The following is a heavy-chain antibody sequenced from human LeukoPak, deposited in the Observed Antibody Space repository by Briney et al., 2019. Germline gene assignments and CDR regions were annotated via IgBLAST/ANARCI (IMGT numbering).Heavy chain of an antibody. D-gene: IGHD3-22*01. CDR2: IIPILGIA. Sequence: SVKVSCKASGGTFSSYAISWVRQAPGQGLEWMGRIIPILGIANYAQKLQGRVTVTTDTSTSTAYMELRSLRSDDTAVYYCARDAYYYDSSGYHWGQGTLVTVSS. V-gene: IGHV1-69*04. J-gene: IGHJ5*02. CDR1: GGTFSSYA. CDR3: ARDAYYYDSSGYH.